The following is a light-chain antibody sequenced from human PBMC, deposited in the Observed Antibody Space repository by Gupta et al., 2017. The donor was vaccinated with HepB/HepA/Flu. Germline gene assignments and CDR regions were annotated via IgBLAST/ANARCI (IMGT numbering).Light chain of an antibody. V-gene: IGLV1-44*01. Sequence: QSMLTQPPSASGTPGQSVTMSCSGSSSNIGSNTVNWYQQLPRTAPRLLIYNNNYRPSGVPDRFSGSKSGTSASLAISGLQSEDEAEYYCAAWDDSLNGHWVFGSGTRLTVL. CDR1: SSNIGSNT. CDR2: NNN. CDR3: AAWDDSLNGHWV. J-gene: IGLJ3*02.